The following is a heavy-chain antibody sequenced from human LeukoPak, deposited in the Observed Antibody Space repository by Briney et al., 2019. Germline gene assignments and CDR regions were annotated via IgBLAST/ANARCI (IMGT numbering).Heavy chain of an antibody. D-gene: IGHD1-1*01. CDR3: AKDIRLATGTTGLDAFDI. J-gene: IGHJ3*02. CDR2: ISWDGGST. Sequence: TGGSLRLSCAASGFTFDDYTMHWVRQAPGEGLEWVSLISWDGGSTYYADSVKGRFTISRDNSKNSLYLQMNSLRTEDTALYYCAKDIRLATGTTGLDAFDIWGQGTMVTVSS. V-gene: IGHV3-43*01. CDR1: GFTFDDYT.